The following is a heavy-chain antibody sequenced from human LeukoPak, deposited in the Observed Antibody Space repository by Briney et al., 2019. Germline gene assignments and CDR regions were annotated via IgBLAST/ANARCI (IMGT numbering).Heavy chain of an antibody. Sequence: PGGSLRLSCAASGFTFSSYSMNWVRQAPGKGLEWVSSISSSSSYIYYADSVKGRFTISRDNAKNSLYLQMNSLRAEDTAVYFCAKHVIDARVADQWGQGTLVTVSS. J-gene: IGHJ4*02. CDR1: GFTFSSYS. D-gene: IGHD3-16*02. V-gene: IGHV3-21*04. CDR2: ISSSSSYI. CDR3: AKHVIDARVADQ.